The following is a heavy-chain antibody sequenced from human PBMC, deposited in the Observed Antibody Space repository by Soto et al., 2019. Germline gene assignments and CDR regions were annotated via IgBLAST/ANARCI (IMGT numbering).Heavy chain of an antibody. D-gene: IGHD3-3*01. CDR2: VSWNSDSE. Sequence: EVQLVESGGGLVQPGRSLRLSCAASGFTFDDYAMHWVRQAPGKGLEWVSGVSWNSDSEGYADSVKGRFTISRDNVNKSLHLQMNSLEPEDTAVYFCASSRGRGDFWSGYVAFDIWGQGTMVTVS. J-gene: IGHJ3*02. CDR3: ASSRGRGDFWSGYVAFDI. CDR1: GFTFDDYA. V-gene: IGHV3-9*01.